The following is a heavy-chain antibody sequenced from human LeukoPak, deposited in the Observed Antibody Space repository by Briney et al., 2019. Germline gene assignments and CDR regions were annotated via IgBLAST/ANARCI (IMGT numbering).Heavy chain of an antibody. V-gene: IGHV3-30*02. D-gene: IGHD2-8*01. CDR2: VKYGGSDK. J-gene: IGHJ4*02. CDR3: AKDFQWAFDY. CDR1: GFTFSGFG. Sequence: GGSLRLSCAASGFTFSGFGMHWVPQAPGKGLEWVSFVKYGGSDKRYADSVKGRLTISRDDSKNTVFLQVNSLRDEDTAVYYCAKDFQWAFDYWGQGTQVTVSS.